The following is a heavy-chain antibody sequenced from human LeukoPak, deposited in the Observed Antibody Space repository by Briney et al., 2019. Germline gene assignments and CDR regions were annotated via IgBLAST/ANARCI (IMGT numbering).Heavy chain of an antibody. Sequence: PSETLSLTCAVYGGSFSGYYWSWIRQPPGKGLEWIGEINHSGSTNYNPSLKSRVTISVDTSKNQFSLKLSSVTAADTAVYYCASMVVQGAPVGDYWGQGTLVTVSS. V-gene: IGHV4-34*01. CDR1: GGSFSGYY. D-gene: IGHD3-10*01. CDR2: INHSGST. CDR3: ASMVVQGAPVGDY. J-gene: IGHJ4*02.